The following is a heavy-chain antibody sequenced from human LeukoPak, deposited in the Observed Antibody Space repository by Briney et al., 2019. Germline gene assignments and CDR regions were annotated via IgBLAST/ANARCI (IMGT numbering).Heavy chain of an antibody. CDR2: ISSSSTYI. Sequence: GGSLRLSCAASGFTFSSYSMNWVRQAPGKGLEWVSSISSSSTYIYYADSVKGRFTISRDNAKNSLYLQMNSLRAEDTAVYYCARASDSSGYYWGYYYYMDVWGKGTTVTISS. CDR3: ARASDSSGYYWGYYYYMDV. CDR1: GFTFSSYS. J-gene: IGHJ6*03. D-gene: IGHD3-22*01. V-gene: IGHV3-21*01.